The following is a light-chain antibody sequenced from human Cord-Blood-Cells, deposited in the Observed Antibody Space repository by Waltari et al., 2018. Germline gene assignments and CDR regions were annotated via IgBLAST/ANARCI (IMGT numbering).Light chain of an antibody. V-gene: IGKV1-39*01. CDR2: AAS. Sequence: DIQKTQSPSSLSASVGDRVTISCRASQSISSYLSGYQQKPRKAPKLLIYAASSLKSGVPSMFSGSGSGTSFTLTISSLPHEDFATYYCQQSYSTPFTFGPGTKVNIK. CDR3: QQSYSTPFT. J-gene: IGKJ3*01. CDR1: QSISSY.